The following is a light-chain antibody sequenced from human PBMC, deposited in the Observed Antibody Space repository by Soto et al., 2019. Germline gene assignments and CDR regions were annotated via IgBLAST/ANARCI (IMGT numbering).Light chain of an antibody. CDR3: QQYNNWSWT. CDR1: QSISTY. CDR2: TTS. Sequence: DIQMTQSPSSLSAYVGDRVTITCRASQSISTYLNWYQQKPGKATNLLIYTTSSLENGVTSRFSGSGSGTEFTLTISSLQSEDFAVYYCQQYNNWSWTFGQGTK. V-gene: IGKV1-39*01. J-gene: IGKJ1*01.